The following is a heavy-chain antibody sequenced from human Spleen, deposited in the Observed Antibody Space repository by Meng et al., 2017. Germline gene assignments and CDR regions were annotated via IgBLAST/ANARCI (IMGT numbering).Heavy chain of an antibody. V-gene: IGHV4-4*02. CDR3: ARVSANGVFAEGGFDY. CDR2: IPHRGSS. J-gene: IGHJ4*02. D-gene: IGHD2-8*01. Sequence: QVQLRELGPALVKPSETLSLTCAVSGDSITNHNWWAWVRQPPGKGLEWIGEIPHRGSSAYNPSLKSRVTISVDRSKNQFSLKLSSVTAADTAVYYCARVSANGVFAEGGFDYWGQGTLVTVSS. CDR1: GDSITNHNW.